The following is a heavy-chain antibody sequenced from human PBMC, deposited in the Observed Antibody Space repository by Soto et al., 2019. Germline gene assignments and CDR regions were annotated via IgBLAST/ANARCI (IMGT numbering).Heavy chain of an antibody. CDR3: AKRNPNRNDAFDI. CDR2: INPNSGGT. J-gene: IGHJ3*02. D-gene: IGHD1-1*01. CDR1: GYTFTGYY. V-gene: IGHV1-2*04. Sequence: ASVKVSCKASGYTFTGYYMHCVRQAPGQGLEWMGWINPNSGGTNYAQKFQGWVTMTRDTSISTAYMELSRLRSDDTAVYYCAKRNPNRNDAFDIWGQGTMVTVSS.